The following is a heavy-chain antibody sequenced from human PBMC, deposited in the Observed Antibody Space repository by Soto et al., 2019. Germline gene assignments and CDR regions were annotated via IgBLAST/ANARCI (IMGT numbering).Heavy chain of an antibody. CDR2: INSGSGGT. CDR3: ARGGPPKTYYCDSSAFYRSYYYYAMDV. Sequence: ASVKVSCKASGYTFTSYYVHWVRQAPGQGLEWMGIINSGSGGTTYAQEFQGRVTMTSDTYTSTVYMELRSLRSEDTAVYYCARGGPPKTYYCDSSAFYRSYYYYAMDVWGQATTVTVSS. V-gene: IGHV1-46*03. J-gene: IGHJ6*02. CDR1: GYTFTSYY. D-gene: IGHD3-22*01.